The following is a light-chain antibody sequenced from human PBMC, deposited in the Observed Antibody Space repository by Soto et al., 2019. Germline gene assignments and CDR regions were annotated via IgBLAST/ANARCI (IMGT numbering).Light chain of an antibody. V-gene: IGKV1-33*01. CDR2: DAS. J-gene: IGKJ5*01. CDR1: QNIKNY. Sequence: DIQMTQSPSSLPASVGDRVTITCQASQNIKNYLNWYQQKPGRAPKLLIYDASNLEAGVPSRFRGSGSGTDFTFTISSLQPEDIATYYCQQYETIPTFGHGTRLEIK. CDR3: QQYETIPT.